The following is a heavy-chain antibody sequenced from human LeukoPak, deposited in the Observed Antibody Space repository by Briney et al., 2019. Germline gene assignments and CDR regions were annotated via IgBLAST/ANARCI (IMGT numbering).Heavy chain of an antibody. J-gene: IGHJ4*02. CDR2: ISYDGSNK. Sequence: PGGSLRLSCAASGFTFSSYAMHWVRQAPGKGLEWVAVISYDGSNKYYADSVKGRFTISRDNSKNTLYLQMNSLGAEDTAVYYCARVRWLQFVTVDYWGQGTLVTVSS. D-gene: IGHD5-24*01. V-gene: IGHV3-30-3*01. CDR3: ARVRWLQFVTVDY. CDR1: GFTFSSYA.